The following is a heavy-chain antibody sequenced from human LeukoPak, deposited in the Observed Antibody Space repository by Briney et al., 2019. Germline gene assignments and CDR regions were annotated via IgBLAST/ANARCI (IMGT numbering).Heavy chain of an antibody. CDR1: GGSINGYY. J-gene: IGHJ5*02. V-gene: IGHV4-59*12. CDR3: ARDMVYAGNWFDP. CDR2: IYYTGST. D-gene: IGHD2-8*01. Sequence: SETLSLTCTVSGGSINGYYWSWIRQSPGKGLESLGYIYYTGSTNYNPSLKSRVTISVDTSKNQFSLKLSSVTAADTAVYYCARDMVYAGNWFDPWGQGTLVTVSS.